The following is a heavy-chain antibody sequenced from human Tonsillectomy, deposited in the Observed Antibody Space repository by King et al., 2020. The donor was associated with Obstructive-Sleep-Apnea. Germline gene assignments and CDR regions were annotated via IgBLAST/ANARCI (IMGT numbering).Heavy chain of an antibody. V-gene: IGHV3-23*04. CDR2: ISGSGGST. CDR1: GFTFSSYA. Sequence: VQLVESGGGLVQPGGSLRLSCAASGFTFSSYAMSWVRQAPGKGLEGVAAISGSGGSTYYADSVKGRFTISRDNSKNTLKLQMNSLRAEDTAVYYCAKPLWFGELLEGMDVWGQGTTATVS. CDR3: AKPLWFGELLEGMDV. D-gene: IGHD3-10*01. J-gene: IGHJ6*02.